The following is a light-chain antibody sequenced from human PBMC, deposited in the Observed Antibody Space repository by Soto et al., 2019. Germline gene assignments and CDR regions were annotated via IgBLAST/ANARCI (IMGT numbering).Light chain of an antibody. CDR2: EVS. V-gene: IGLV2-14*01. CDR3: SSYRTSNSYV. Sequence: QSVLTQTASVSGCPGQSITISCSGTSSDVGDYNYVSWYQQHPGKAPKLLIYEVSNRPSGVSNRFSGSKSGNTASLTISGLQAEDEADYYCSSYRTSNSYVFGTGTKVTVL. J-gene: IGLJ1*01. CDR1: SSDVGDYNY.